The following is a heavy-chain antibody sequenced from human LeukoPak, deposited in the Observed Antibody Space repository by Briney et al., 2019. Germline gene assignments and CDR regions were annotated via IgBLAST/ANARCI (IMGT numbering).Heavy chain of an antibody. CDR3: ARGIGYSSGWYWGRGYYYYGMDV. CDR1: GDSVSSNSAA. CDR2: TYYRSKWYN. J-gene: IGHJ6*02. Sequence: SQTLSLTCAISGDSVSSNSAAWNWIRQSPSRGLEWLGRTYYRSKWYNDYAVSVKSRITINPDTSKNQFSLQLNSVTPEDTAVYYCARGIGYSSGWYWGRGYYYYGMDVWGQGTTATVSS. V-gene: IGHV6-1*01. D-gene: IGHD6-19*01.